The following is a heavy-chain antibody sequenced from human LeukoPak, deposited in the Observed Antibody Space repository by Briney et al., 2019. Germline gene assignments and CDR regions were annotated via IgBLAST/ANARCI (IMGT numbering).Heavy chain of an antibody. Sequence: GGSLRLSCAASGFTFSSYEMNWVRQAPGKGLEWVSYISSSGSTIYYVDSVKGRFTISRDNAKNSLYLQMNSLRAEDTAVYYCARDNYDSSGYYFDWGQGTLVTVSS. D-gene: IGHD3-22*01. CDR3: ARDNYDSSGYYFD. J-gene: IGHJ4*02. CDR2: ISSSGSTI. V-gene: IGHV3-48*03. CDR1: GFTFSSYE.